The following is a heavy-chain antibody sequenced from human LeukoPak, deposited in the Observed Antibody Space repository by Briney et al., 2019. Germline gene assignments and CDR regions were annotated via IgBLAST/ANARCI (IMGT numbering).Heavy chain of an antibody. J-gene: IGHJ3*02. CDR2: MGYGGRT. V-gene: IGHV4-39*07. D-gene: IGHD3-10*01. CDR1: GASFSNDYH. Sequence: PSETLSLTCTVSGASFSNDYHWGWIRQSPGKGLEWIGTMGYGGRTYFSPSLKSRVSLSIDMSRTYFSLILKSVSAADTAVYYCAKSNGYGLIDIWGQGTMVTVSS. CDR3: AKSNGYGLIDI.